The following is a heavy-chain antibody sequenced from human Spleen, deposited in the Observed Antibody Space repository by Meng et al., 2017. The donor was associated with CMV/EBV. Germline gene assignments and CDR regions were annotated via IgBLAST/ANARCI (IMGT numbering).Heavy chain of an antibody. D-gene: IGHD6-13*01. CDR3: ARGHTYRSSSQGFDP. J-gene: IGHJ5*02. V-gene: IGHV3-30*02. CDR2: IWHDGSKT. Sequence: GGSLRLSCAASGFTFRSYGMHWVRQAPGRGLEWVAFIWHDGSKTYYADSVKGRFTISRDNSKSTLYLQLNSLRPEDTALYYCARGHTYRSSSQGFDPWGQGVLVTVSS. CDR1: GFTFRSYG.